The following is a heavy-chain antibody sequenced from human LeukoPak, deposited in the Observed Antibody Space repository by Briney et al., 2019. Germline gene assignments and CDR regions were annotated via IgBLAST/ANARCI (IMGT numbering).Heavy chain of an antibody. J-gene: IGHJ5*02. D-gene: IGHD5-18*01. CDR2: IIPIFGTA. CDR1: GGTFSSYA. Sequence: AVPVSCLACGGTFSSYAISWVGPAPGQGVAWMGGIIPIFGTANYAQKFQGRVTITADKSTSTAYMELSSLRSEETAVYYCASSKLGYSYGPGSNWFDPWGQGTLVTVSS. V-gene: IGHV1-69*06. CDR3: ASSKLGYSYGPGSNWFDP.